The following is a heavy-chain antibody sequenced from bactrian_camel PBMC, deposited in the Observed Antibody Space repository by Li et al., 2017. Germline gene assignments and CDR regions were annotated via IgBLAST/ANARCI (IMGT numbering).Heavy chain of an antibody. J-gene: IGHJ4*01. Sequence: VESGGGSVQAGGSLRLSCAHSGYPSSRHCMGWFRQAPGKAREGIAGIRRDGDEYYADSVKGRFTISQDNAKNIIYLQMSSLTPDDTAMYYCAVDRGSFCREVISNPEYGRKAEYSYSGRGPRSPSP. CDR3: AVDRGSFCREVISNPEYGRKAEYSY. CDR2: IRRDGDE. CDR1: GYPSSRHC. V-gene: IGHV3S31*01. D-gene: IGHD2*01.